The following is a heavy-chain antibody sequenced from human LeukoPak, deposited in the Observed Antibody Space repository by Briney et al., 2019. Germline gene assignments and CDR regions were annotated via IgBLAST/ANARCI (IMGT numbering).Heavy chain of an antibody. CDR1: GFTFSSYG. J-gene: IGHJ4*02. CDR3: AREEWNYFYYFDY. V-gene: IGHV3-33*01. Sequence: GGSLRLSCAASGFTFSSYGMHWVRQAPGKGLEWVAVIWYDGSNKYYADSVKGRFTISRDNSKNTLYLQMNSLRAEDTAVYYCAREEWNYFYYFDYWGQGTLVTVSS. CDR2: IWYDGSNK. D-gene: IGHD1-7*01.